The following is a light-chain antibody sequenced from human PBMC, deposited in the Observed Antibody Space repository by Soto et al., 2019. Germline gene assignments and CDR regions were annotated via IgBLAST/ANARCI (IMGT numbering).Light chain of an antibody. Sequence: DIQMTQSPSTLSASVGDRVSISCRASQSVGVWVAWYQQKPGTAPKLLIYDAFTVDTGVPSRLSASGCGTEFTPTTSSLQHEDIPTYYYQQAYDFSRTVGQGTNVAIK. CDR2: DAF. CDR3: QQAYDFSRT. V-gene: IGKV1-5*01. CDR1: QSVGVW. J-gene: IGKJ1*01.